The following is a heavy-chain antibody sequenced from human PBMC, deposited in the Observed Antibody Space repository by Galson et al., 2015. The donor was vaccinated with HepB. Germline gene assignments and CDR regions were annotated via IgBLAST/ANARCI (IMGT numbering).Heavy chain of an antibody. D-gene: IGHD3-10*01. CDR1: GFTFSDYY. J-gene: IGHJ5*02. CDR2: ISSSGSTI. CDR3: ARDYGSGVDWFDP. V-gene: IGHV3-11*01. Sequence: LRLSCAASGFTFSDYYMSWIRQAPGKGLEWVSYISSSGSTIYYADSVKGRFTISRDNAKNSLYLQMNSLRAVDTAVYYCARDYGSGVDWFDPWGQGTLVTVSS.